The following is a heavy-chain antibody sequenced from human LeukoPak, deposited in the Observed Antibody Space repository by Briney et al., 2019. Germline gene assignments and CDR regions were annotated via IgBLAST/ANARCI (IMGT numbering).Heavy chain of an antibody. CDR3: ARYYGDYTRFDY. J-gene: IGHJ4*02. CDR1: GGSITGYY. D-gene: IGHD4-17*01. CDR2: VYYSGTT. V-gene: IGHV4-59*01. Sequence: ETLSLTCTVSGGSITGYYWSWIRQPPGKGLEWIGYVYYSGTTNYSPSLESRVTISVGMSKDRFSLKLSSVTTADTAVYYCARYYGDYTRFDYWGQGTLVTVSS.